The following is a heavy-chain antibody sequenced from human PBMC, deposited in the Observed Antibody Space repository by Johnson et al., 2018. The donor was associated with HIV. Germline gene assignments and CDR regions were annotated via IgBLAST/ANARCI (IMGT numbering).Heavy chain of an antibody. D-gene: IGHD2-15*01. CDR2: INSDGSST. CDR1: GFTFSNFA. CDR3: AKGDCSGGSCYSFTDAFDI. V-gene: IGHV3-74*02. J-gene: IGHJ3*02. Sequence: VQLVESGGGVVQPGRSLRLSCAASGFTFSNFAMHWVRQAPGKGLVWVSRINSDGSSTSYADSVKGRFSISRDNSKNTLYMEINSLRAEDTAVYYCAKGDCSGGSCYSFTDAFDIGGQGTMVTVSS.